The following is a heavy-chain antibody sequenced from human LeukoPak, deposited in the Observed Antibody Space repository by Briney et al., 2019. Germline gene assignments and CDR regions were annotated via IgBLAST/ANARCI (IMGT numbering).Heavy chain of an antibody. J-gene: IGHJ4*02. Sequence: SETLSLTCTVSGGSISTYYWSWIRQPPGKGPEWIGYIYDSGSTNYNPSLKSRVTISEDTSKRQFSLKLRSVTAADTAVYYCARVVGRYCSSTSCYIDYWGQGTLVTVSS. V-gene: IGHV4-59*01. CDR1: GGSISTYY. D-gene: IGHD2-2*02. CDR3: ARVVGRYCSSTSCYIDY. CDR2: IYDSGST.